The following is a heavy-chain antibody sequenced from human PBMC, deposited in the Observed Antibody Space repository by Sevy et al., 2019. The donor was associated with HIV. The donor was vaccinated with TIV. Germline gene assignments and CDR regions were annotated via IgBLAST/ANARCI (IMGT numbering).Heavy chain of an antibody. CDR1: GLSFEDYG. CDR2: INYNSGRV. D-gene: IGHD3-16*01. V-gene: IGHV3-9*01. Sequence: GGSLRLSCATFGLSFEDYGMHWVRQSPEKGLEWVAGINYNSGRVGYADSVKGRFTVSRDNAKASLYLQMTSLKPEDAALYYCVKGRITDAAYYYGLDVWGQGTTVTVSS. CDR3: VKGRITDAAYYYGLDV. J-gene: IGHJ6*02.